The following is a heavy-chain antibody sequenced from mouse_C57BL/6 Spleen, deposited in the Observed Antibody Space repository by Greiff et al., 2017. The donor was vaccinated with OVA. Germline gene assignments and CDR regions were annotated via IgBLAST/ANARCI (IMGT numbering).Heavy chain of an antibody. CDR1: GYTFTSYW. Sequence: QVQLQQPGAELVMPGASVKLSCKASGYTFTSYWMHWVKQRPGQGLEWIGEIDPSDSYTNYNQKFKGKSTLTVDKSSSTAYMQLSSLTSEDSAVYYCARSGTTVGEGYCDVWGTGTTVTVSS. V-gene: IGHV1-69*01. D-gene: IGHD1-1*01. CDR2: IDPSDSYT. CDR3: ARSGTTVGEGYCDV. J-gene: IGHJ1*03.